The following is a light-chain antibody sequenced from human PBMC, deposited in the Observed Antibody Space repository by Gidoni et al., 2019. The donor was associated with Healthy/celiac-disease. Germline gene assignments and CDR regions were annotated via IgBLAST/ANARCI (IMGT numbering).Light chain of an antibody. V-gene: IGKV1-5*03. CDR3: QQYNSYPGT. CDR1: QSISSW. Sequence: DIQMTQSPSTLSASVGDRVTITCRASQSISSWLAWYQQKPGKAPKLLIYKASSLESGVPSRFSGSGFGTEFTLTISSLQPDDFATYYCQQYNSYPGTFGQXTKVEIK. CDR2: KAS. J-gene: IGKJ1*01.